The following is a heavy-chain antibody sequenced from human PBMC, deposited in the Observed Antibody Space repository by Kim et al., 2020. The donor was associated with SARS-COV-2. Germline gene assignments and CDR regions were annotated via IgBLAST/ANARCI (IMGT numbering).Heavy chain of an antibody. V-gene: IGHV1-69*01. Sequence: YAQKFQGRVTITADESTSTAYMELSSLRSEDTAVYYCARGGSNSWYGMDVWGQGTTVTVSS. CDR3: ARGGSNSWYGMDV. J-gene: IGHJ6*02. D-gene: IGHD4-4*01.